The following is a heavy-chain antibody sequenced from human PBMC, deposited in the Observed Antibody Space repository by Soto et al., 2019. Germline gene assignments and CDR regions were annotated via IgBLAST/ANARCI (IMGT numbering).Heavy chain of an antibody. J-gene: IGHJ3*02. CDR1: GFTFGDYA. D-gene: IGHD3-3*01. Sequence: GGSLRLSCTASGFTFGDYAMSWFRQAPWKGLEWVGFIRSKAYGGTTEYAASVKGRFTISRDDSKSIAYLQMNSLKTEDTAVYYCTLRFLEWLLFPTDAFDIWGQGTMVTVSS. CDR2: IRSKAYGGTT. CDR3: TLRFLEWLLFPTDAFDI. V-gene: IGHV3-49*03.